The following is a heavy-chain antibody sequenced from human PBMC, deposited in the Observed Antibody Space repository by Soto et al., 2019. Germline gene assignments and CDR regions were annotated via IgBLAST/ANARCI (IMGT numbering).Heavy chain of an antibody. D-gene: IGHD2-15*01. J-gene: IGHJ6*03. V-gene: IGHV3-11*01. Sequence: GGSLRLSCAASGFIFSDYYMNWIRQAPGKGLEWVSYISSSGNTIYYADSVKGRFTISRDNAKNSLYLQMNSLRAEDTAVYYCARDYCSGGSCLGPYMDVWGKGTTVTVSS. CDR3: ARDYCSGGSCLGPYMDV. CDR1: GFIFSDYY. CDR2: ISSSGNTI.